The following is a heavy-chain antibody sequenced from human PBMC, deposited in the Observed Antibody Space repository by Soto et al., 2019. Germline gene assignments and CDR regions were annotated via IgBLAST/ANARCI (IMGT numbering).Heavy chain of an antibody. Sequence: PGGSRRLSCASSGFTFSSYDLRWVRQAPGKGLEXVSAISGTCGNTYYADSVAGKFTISRENSKNTMYLQMNSLSAEDKAVYYCAKSAVDTVCVWFDPWGEGSLVTVSS. J-gene: IGHJ5*02. CDR2: ISGTCGNT. CDR3: AKSAVDTVCVWFDP. CDR1: GFTFSSYD. D-gene: IGHD5-18*01. V-gene: IGHV3-23*01.